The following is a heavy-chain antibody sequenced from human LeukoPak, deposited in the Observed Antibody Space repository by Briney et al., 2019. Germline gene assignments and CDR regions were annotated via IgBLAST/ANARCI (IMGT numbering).Heavy chain of an antibody. Sequence: PGGSLRLSCAASGFTFSSYAMSWVRQAPGKGLGWVSAISGSGGSTYYADSVKGRFTISRDNSKNTLYLQMNSLRAEDTAVYYCAKDSSYGLYYYYGMDVWGQGTTVTVSS. CDR2: ISGSGGST. J-gene: IGHJ6*02. D-gene: IGHD5-18*01. V-gene: IGHV3-23*01. CDR3: AKDSSYGLYYYYGMDV. CDR1: GFTFSSYA.